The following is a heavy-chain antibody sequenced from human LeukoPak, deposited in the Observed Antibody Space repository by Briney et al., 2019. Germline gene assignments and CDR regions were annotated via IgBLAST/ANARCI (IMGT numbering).Heavy chain of an antibody. CDR1: GYTFTGYY. V-gene: IGHV1-2*02. Sequence: ASVKVSCKASGYTFTGYYMHWVRQAPGQGLEWMGWINPNSGGTNYAQKFQGRVTMTRDTSISTAYMELSRLRSDDTAVYYCARVRISYYDSSSHLDYWGQGTLVTVSS. D-gene: IGHD3-22*01. J-gene: IGHJ4*02. CDR2: INPNSGGT. CDR3: ARVRISYYDSSSHLDY.